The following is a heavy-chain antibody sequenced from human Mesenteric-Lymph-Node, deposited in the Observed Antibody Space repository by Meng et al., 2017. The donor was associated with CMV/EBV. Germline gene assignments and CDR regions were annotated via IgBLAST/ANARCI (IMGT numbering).Heavy chain of an antibody. J-gene: IGHJ4*02. D-gene: IGHD4-23*01. CDR3: AKSNAIDYAGYFDH. CDR1: GFTVSSNY. Sequence: GESLKISCAASGFTVSSNYMSWVRQAPGKGLEWVSIIYTGGSTYYADSVKGRFTISRDNSKNTLYLQMNSLRADDTAVYYCAKSNAIDYAGYFDHRGQGTLVTVSS. V-gene: IGHV3-53*01. CDR2: IYTGGST.